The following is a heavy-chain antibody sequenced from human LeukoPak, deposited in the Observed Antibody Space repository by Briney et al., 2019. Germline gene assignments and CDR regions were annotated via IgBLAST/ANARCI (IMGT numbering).Heavy chain of an antibody. CDR2: ISSSSSYI. CDR3: ARDSALYSSISFYLDY. D-gene: IGHD6-13*01. Sequence: GGSLRLSCAASGFTFSSYSMNWVRQAPGKGLEWVSSISSSSSYIYYADSVQGRFTISRDNAKKSLSLQVNSLRAEDTAVYYCARDSALYSSISFYLDYWGQGTLVTVSS. V-gene: IGHV3-21*01. J-gene: IGHJ4*02. CDR1: GFTFSSYS.